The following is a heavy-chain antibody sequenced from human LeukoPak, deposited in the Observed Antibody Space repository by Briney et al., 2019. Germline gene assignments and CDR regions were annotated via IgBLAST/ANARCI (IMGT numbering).Heavy chain of an antibody. Sequence: GGSLRLSCAASGFTFDDYAMHWVRQAPGKGLEWVSGISWNSGSIGYADSVKGRFTISRDNAKNSLYLQMNSLRAEDTALYYCAKDCGDCSYAFDIWGQGTMVTVSS. J-gene: IGHJ3*02. V-gene: IGHV3-9*01. CDR1: GFTFDDYA. D-gene: IGHD2-21*02. CDR3: AKDCGDCSYAFDI. CDR2: ISWNSGSI.